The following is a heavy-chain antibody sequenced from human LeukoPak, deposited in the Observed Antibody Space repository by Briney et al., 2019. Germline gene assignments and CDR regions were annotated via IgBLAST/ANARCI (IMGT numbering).Heavy chain of an antibody. Sequence: GGSRRLSCLGSGFGFSNYWMTWLRQAPGKGLEWVANIKQDGSEKYYVDSVKGRFTISRDNAKNSLYLQMNSLRAEDTAVYYCARDTIVVVPAAINYFDYWGQGTLVTVSS. J-gene: IGHJ4*02. CDR2: IKQDGSEK. V-gene: IGHV3-7*01. CDR3: ARDTIVVVPAAINYFDY. CDR1: GFGFSNYW. D-gene: IGHD2-2*02.